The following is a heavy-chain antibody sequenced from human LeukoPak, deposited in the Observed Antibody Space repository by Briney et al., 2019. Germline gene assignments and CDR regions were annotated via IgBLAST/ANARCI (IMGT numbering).Heavy chain of an antibody. J-gene: IGHJ4*02. CDR1: GDTFSSYT. Sequence: GASVTVSCKASGDTFSSYTISWVRQAPGQGLDWMGRIIPIFGTANYAQKFQGRVTITADKSTSTAYMELSSLRSEDTAVYYCARFFSDYDVYWGQGTLVTVSS. CDR3: ARFFSDYDVY. CDR2: IIPIFGTA. D-gene: IGHD5-12*01. V-gene: IGHV1-69*08.